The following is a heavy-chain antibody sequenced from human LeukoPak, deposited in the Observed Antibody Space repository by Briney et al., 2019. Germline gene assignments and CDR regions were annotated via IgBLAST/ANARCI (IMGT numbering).Heavy chain of an antibody. CDR2: ISGSGGST. V-gene: IGHV3-23*01. D-gene: IGHD5-18*01. J-gene: IGHJ4*02. CDR3: AKDMGNFVLQLWFDY. Sequence: PGGSLRLSCAASGFTFSSYAMSWVRQAPGKGLEWVSAISGSGGSTYYADSVKGRFTTSRDNSKNTLYLQMNSLRAEDTAVYYCAKDMGNFVLQLWFDYWGQGTLVTVSS. CDR1: GFTFSSYA.